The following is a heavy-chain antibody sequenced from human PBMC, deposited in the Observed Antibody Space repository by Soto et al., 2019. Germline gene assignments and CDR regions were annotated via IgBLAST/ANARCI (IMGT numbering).Heavy chain of an antibody. D-gene: IGHD3-3*01. CDR1: GYTLTNYY. CDR3: ARADNDFWSGYETSVDDYFGMDV. Sequence: QVQLVQSGAEVKKPGASVKVSCQASGYTLTNYYLHWVRQGPGQGLEWMGIINPRDGSTKYQQKFQGTVTMTSETATNRVYLELSTLTSEDTAVYYCARADNDFWSGYETSVDDYFGMDVWGQGTTVTVSS. V-gene: IGHV1-46*01. CDR2: INPRDGST. J-gene: IGHJ6*02.